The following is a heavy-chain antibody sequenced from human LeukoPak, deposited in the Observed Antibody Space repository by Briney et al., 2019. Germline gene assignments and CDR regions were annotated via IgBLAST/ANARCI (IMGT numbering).Heavy chain of an antibody. CDR1: GFTFSSYA. CDR2: ISYDGSNK. CDR3: AKDRDDYVWGSYLGAFDI. V-gene: IGHV3-30*04. Sequence: GRSLRLSCAASGFTFSSYAMHWVRQAPGKGLEWVAVISYDGSNKYYADSVKGRFTISRDNSKNTLYLQMNSLRAEDTAVFYCAKDRDDYVWGSYLGAFDIWGQGTMVTVSS. D-gene: IGHD3-16*01. J-gene: IGHJ3*02.